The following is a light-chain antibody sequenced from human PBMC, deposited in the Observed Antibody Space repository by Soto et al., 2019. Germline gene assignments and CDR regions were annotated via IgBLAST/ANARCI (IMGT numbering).Light chain of an antibody. CDR3: CSFAGSGILGV. V-gene: IGLV2-23*02. CDR2: EVT. J-gene: IGLJ1*01. Sequence: QSVLTQPASVSGSPGQSITISCTGTSSDVGSYNLVSWYKQHPGKAPKLMISEVTQRPSGVSFRLSGSKSGNTASLTIFGFQAEDEADYYCCSFAGSGILGVFGTGTKVTVL. CDR1: SSDVGSYNL.